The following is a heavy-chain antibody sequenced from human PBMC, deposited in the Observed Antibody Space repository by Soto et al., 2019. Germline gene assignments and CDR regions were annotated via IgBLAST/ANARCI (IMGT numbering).Heavy chain of an antibody. V-gene: IGHV3-21*01. CDR1: GFTFSSYS. Sequence: GGSLRLSCAASGFTFSSYSMNWVRQAPGKGLEWVSSISSSSSYIYYADSVKGRFTISRDNAKNSLYLQMNSLRAEDTAVYYCARDPSMGRYSGYDWWFDPWGQGTLVTVSS. J-gene: IGHJ5*02. CDR2: ISSSSSYI. CDR3: ARDPSMGRYSGYDWWFDP. D-gene: IGHD5-12*01.